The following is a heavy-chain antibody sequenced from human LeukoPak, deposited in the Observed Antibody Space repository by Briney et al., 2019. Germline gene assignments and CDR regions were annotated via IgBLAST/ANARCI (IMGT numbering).Heavy chain of an antibody. D-gene: IGHD1-1*01. CDR1: GFIFSIYW. CDR2: IKQDGSET. V-gene: IGHV3-7*01. CDR3: ARDWKGYTYNADAFDI. J-gene: IGHJ3*02. Sequence: GGSLRLSCAVSGFIFSIYWMSWVRHAPGKGRELVANIKQDGSETNYVDSVKGRFTISRDNAKNSLYLQMNSLRAEDTAVYYCARDWKGYTYNADAFDIWGQGTMVTVSS.